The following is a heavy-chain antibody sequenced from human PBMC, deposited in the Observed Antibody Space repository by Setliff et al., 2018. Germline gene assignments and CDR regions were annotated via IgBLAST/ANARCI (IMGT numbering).Heavy chain of an antibody. Sequence: QSGGSLRLSCAASGFTFAGHGMTWVRQAPGKGLEWVSVISFSGNTAYYADSVKGRFTISRDNAKNSLYLQMNSLRVEDTAVYYCVKVKKPLIRGSGFDYWGRGTLVTVSS. CDR2: ISFSGNTA. V-gene: IGHV3-23*05. D-gene: IGHD3-10*01. CDR3: VKVKKPLIRGSGFDY. CDR1: GFTFAGHG. J-gene: IGHJ4*02.